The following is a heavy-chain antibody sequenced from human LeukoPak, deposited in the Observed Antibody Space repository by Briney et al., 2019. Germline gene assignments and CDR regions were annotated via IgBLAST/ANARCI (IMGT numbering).Heavy chain of an antibody. J-gene: IGHJ5*02. CDR1: GYSFTSYW. V-gene: IGHV5-51*01. CDR3: ARGSEHQLLSGHWFDP. D-gene: IGHD2-2*01. Sequence: PGESLKISCKGSGYSFTSYWIGWVRQMPGKGLEWMGIIYPGDSDTRYSPSFQGQVTISADKSISTAYLQWSSLKASDTAMYYCARGSEHQLLSGHWFDPWGQGTLVTVSS. CDR2: IYPGDSDT.